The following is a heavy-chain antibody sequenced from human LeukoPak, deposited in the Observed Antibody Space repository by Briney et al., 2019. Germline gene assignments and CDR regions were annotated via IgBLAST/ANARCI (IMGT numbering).Heavy chain of an antibody. CDR1: GFAFSSHS. CDR3: AKESLLLRGPLLIYYFDF. CDR2: ISGGDPAT. V-gene: IGHV3-23*01. J-gene: IGHJ4*02. Sequence: GVLRLSCAASGFAFSSHSMHWVRQAPGKGLEWVSSISGGDPATYYAVSVKGRFTISRDNSKNTLYLQMNSLRAEDTAIYYCAKESLLLRGPLLIYYFDFWGQGTLVTVSS. D-gene: IGHD3-10*01.